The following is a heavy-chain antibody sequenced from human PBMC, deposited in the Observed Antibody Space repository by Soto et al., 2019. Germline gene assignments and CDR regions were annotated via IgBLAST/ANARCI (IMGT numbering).Heavy chain of an antibody. J-gene: IGHJ6*02. D-gene: IGHD3-16*01. CDR2: INPNSGGT. Sequence: ASVKVCCKTSGYTFTGYYMHGVRQAPGQGLEWMGWINPNSGGTNYAQKFQGRVTMTRDTSISTAYMELSRLRSDDTAGYYCARDTYYDYVWGSIGGLDLWGQGTTVTVSS. V-gene: IGHV1-2*02. CDR1: GYTFTGYY. CDR3: ARDTYYDYVWGSIGGLDL.